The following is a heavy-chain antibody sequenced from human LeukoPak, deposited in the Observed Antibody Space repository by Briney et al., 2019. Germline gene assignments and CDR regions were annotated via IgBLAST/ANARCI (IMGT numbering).Heavy chain of an antibody. D-gene: IGHD3-22*01. J-gene: IGHJ4*02. CDR1: GFTVSSNY. V-gene: IGHV3-66*01. Sequence: GGSLRLSCAASGFTVSSNYTSWVRQAPGKGLEWVSVIYSGGSTYYADSVKGRFTISRDNSKNTLYLQMNSLRAEDTAVYYCARERAMILPFFDYWGQGTLVTVSS. CDR2: IYSGGST. CDR3: ARERAMILPFFDY.